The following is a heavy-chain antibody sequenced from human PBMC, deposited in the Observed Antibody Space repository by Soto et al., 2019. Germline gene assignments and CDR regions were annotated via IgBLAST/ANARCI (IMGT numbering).Heavy chain of an antibody. CDR2: IYKSATT. Sequence: SETLSLTCSVSGDSISTVDYFWAWIRQPPGQALEYIGYIYKSATTYYNPSFESRVAISLDTSKSQFSLDVTSVTAADTAVYFCAXGRYCLTGRCFPNWFDSWGQGTLVTVSS. V-gene: IGHV4-30-4*01. CDR3: AXGRYCLTGRCFPNWFDS. CDR1: GDSISTVDYF. J-gene: IGHJ5*01. D-gene: IGHD2-15*01.